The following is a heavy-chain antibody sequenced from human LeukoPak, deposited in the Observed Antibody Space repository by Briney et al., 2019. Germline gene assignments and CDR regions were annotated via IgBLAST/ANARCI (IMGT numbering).Heavy chain of an antibody. Sequence: PSETLSLTCTVSGASISSYFWSWIRQPPGKGLEWIGYIYYSRSPIYNPSLNSRVSISIDTSKNQFSLQLNSVTDADTALYYCARHLPVAASSFDYWGQGTLVTVSS. CDR2: IYYSRSP. CDR3: ARHLPVAASSFDY. CDR1: GASISSYF. D-gene: IGHD6-19*01. J-gene: IGHJ4*02. V-gene: IGHV4-59*08.